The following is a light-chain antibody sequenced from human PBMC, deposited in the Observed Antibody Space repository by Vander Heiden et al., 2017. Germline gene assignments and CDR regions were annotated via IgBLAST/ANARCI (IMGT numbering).Light chain of an antibody. V-gene: IGKV2-28*01. Sequence: DVVTTQYPLSLPVTPGEPATISCRSSQSLLHSDGYNYLAWYLQKPGQSPQLLIYLASNRASGVPDRFSGSALGTYFTLRISRVEAEDVGVYYCRQALQPPLTFGQGTKVELK. J-gene: IGKJ1*01. CDR2: LAS. CDR3: RQALQPPLT. CDR1: QSLLHSDGYNY.